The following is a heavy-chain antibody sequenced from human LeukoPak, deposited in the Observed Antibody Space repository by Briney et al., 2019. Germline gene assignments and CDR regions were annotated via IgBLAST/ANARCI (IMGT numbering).Heavy chain of an antibody. CDR1: GFTLSYYG. D-gene: IGHD2-21*01. CDR3: ARDDDTSFHYSRFHY. V-gene: IGHV3-33*01. J-gene: IGHJ4*02. Sequence: GGSLRLSCAASGFTLSYYGIHWVRQAPGKGLEWMAVTWSNGRDKYYADSVKGRFTISRDNSKNTVYLDMNSLRAEDTAVYYCARDDDTSFHYSRFHYWGQGTLVTVSS. CDR2: TWSNGRDK.